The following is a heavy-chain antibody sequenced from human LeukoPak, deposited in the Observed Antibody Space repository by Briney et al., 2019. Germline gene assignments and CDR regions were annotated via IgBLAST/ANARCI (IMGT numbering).Heavy chain of an antibody. Sequence: WASVKVSCKASGYTFTGYFMHWVRQAPGQGLEWMGWISAYNGNTNYAQKLQGRVTMTTDTSTSTAYMELRSLRSDDTAVYYCAREGFVSTVTLDYWGQGTLVTVSS. CDR2: ISAYNGNT. V-gene: IGHV1-18*04. CDR1: GYTFTGYF. J-gene: IGHJ4*02. CDR3: AREGFVSTVTLDY. D-gene: IGHD4-17*01.